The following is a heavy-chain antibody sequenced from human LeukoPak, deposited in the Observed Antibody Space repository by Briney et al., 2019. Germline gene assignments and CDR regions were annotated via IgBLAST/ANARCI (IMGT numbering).Heavy chain of an antibody. V-gene: IGHV4-34*01. J-gene: IGHJ4*02. CDR3: ARGPGREAVTTSRVFDY. CDR2: INHSGST. CDR1: GGSISADY. Sequence: SETLSLTCSVSGGSISADYWIWIRQPPGKGLEWIGEINHSGSTNYNPSLKSRVTISVDTSKNQFSLKLSSVTAADTAVYYCARGPGREAVTTSRVFDYWGQGTLVTVSS. D-gene: IGHD4-17*01.